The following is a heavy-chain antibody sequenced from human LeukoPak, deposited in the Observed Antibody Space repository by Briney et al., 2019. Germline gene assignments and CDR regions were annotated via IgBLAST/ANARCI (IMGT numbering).Heavy chain of an antibody. CDR2: INPNSGGT. Sequence: GASVKVSCKASGYTFTGYYMHWVRQAPGQGLEWMGWINPNSGGTNYAQKFQGRVTMTRDTSTSTVYMELSSLRSEDTAVYYCARVGGVGESYFDYWGQGTLVTVSS. V-gene: IGHV1-2*02. D-gene: IGHD3-10*01. CDR1: GYTFTGYY. CDR3: ARVGGVGESYFDY. J-gene: IGHJ4*02.